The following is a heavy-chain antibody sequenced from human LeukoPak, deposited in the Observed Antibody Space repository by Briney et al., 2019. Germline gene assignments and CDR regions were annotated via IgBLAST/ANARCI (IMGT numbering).Heavy chain of an antibody. V-gene: IGHV3-23*01. J-gene: IGHJ4*02. CDR2: ISGSGGST. CDR3: AKEGGYGELSSYFDY. CDR1: GFTFSSYG. Sequence: GGSLRLSCAASGFTFSSYGMSWVRQAPGKGLEWVSAISGSGGSTNYADSVKGRFTISRDNSKNTLYLQMNSLRAEDTAVYYCAKEGGYGELSSYFDYWGQGTLVTVSS. D-gene: IGHD3-16*02.